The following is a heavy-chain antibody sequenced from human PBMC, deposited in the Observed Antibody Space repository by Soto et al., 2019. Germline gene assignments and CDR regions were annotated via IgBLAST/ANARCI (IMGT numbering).Heavy chain of an antibody. J-gene: IGHJ4*02. CDR1: GGSINIFY. Sequence: SETLSLTCTVSGGSINIFYWSWVRQPAGKGLEWIGRIFSSGSTSFNPSLERRVAMSVDTSKNHFTLNLSSVTAADMAVYYCAREGSYSAYNFAHGIQLWSFDFWGQGALVTVSS. CDR2: IFSSGST. D-gene: IGHD5-12*01. CDR3: AREGSYSAYNFAHGIQLWSFDF. V-gene: IGHV4-4*07.